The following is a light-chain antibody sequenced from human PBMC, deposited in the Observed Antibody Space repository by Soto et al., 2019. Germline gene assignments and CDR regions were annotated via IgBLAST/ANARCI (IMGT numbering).Light chain of an antibody. J-gene: IGLJ2*01. CDR1: SSNIGAGYD. CDR2: GNS. V-gene: IGLV1-40*01. CDR3: QSYDSSLSGSGV. Sequence: QSVLTQPPSVSGAPGQRVTISCTGSSSNIGAGYDVHWYQQLPGTAPKLLIYGNSNRPSGVTDRFSGSKSGTSASLASTGLQAEDEADYYCQSYDSSLSGSGVFGGGTKVTV.